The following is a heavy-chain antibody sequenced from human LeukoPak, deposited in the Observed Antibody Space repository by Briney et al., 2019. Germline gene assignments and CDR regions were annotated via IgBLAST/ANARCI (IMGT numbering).Heavy chain of an antibody. J-gene: IGHJ3*02. CDR3: ARGGAARPDI. D-gene: IGHD6-6*01. CDR2: ISSSSSSI. V-gene: IGHV3-48*01. CDR1: GFTLSNYG. Sequence: PGGSLRLSCAASGFTLSNYGMDWVRHAPGKGLEWVSYISSSSSSIYYADSVRGRFTISRDNARNSLYLQMNSLRVEDMAVYFCARGGAARPDIWGQGTMVIVSS.